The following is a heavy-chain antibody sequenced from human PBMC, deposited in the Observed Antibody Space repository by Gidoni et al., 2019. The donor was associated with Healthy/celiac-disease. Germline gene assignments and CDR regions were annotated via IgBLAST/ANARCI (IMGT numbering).Heavy chain of an antibody. CDR1: GFSFSSYE. V-gene: IGHV3-48*03. CDR3: AASRITMIVVVRGADAFDI. J-gene: IGHJ3*02. CDR2: ISSSGSTI. D-gene: IGHD3-22*01. Sequence: EVQLVESGGGLVQPGGSLRLSCAASGFSFSSYEMNWVRQAPGKGLEWVSYISSSGSTIYYADSVKGRFTISRDNAKNSLYLQMNSLRAEDTAVYYCAASRITMIVVVRGADAFDIWGQGTMVTVSS.